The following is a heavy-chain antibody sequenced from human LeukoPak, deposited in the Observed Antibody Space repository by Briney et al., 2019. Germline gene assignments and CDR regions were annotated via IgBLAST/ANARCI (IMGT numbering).Heavy chain of an antibody. CDR3: AKARLGPYYYYYYGMDV. D-gene: IGHD3-9*01. CDR2: ISSSSDSM. J-gene: IGHJ6*02. CDR1: GFIFDDHG. Sequence: GGSLRLSCAASGFIFDDHGMHWVRQAPGKGLEWVSGISSSSDSMGYADSVNGRFTISRDNAKNSLYLQMNSLRTEDTALYYCAKARLGPYYYYYYGMDVWGQGTTVTVSS. V-gene: IGHV3-9*01.